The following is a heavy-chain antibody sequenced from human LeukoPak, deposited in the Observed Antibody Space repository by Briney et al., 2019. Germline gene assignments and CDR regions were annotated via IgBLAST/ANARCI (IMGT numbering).Heavy chain of an antibody. D-gene: IGHD2-2*01. CDR2: ISSSSSYI. CDR3: AREDCSSTSCYGSGGWFDP. J-gene: IGHJ5*02. Sequence: PGGSLRLSCAASGFTFSSYSMNWVRQAPGKGLEWVSSISSSSSYIYYADSVKGRFTISRDNAKNSLYLQMNSLRAEDTAVYYCAREDCSSTSCYGSGGWFDPWGQGTLVTVSS. CDR1: GFTFSSYS. V-gene: IGHV3-21*01.